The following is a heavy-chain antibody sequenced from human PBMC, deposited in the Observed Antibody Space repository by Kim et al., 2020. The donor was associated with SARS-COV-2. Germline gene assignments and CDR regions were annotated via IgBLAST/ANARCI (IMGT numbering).Heavy chain of an antibody. D-gene: IGHD3-9*01. J-gene: IGHJ2*01. Sequence: SETLSLTCTVSGGSISSGGYYWSWIRQHPGKGLEWIGYIYYSGSTYYNPSLKSRVTISVDTSKNQFSLKLSSVTAADTAVYYCASYDILTGYYQNWYFDLWGRGTLVTVSS. CDR1: GGSISSGGYY. CDR2: IYYSGST. V-gene: IGHV4-31*03. CDR3: ASYDILTGYYQNWYFDL.